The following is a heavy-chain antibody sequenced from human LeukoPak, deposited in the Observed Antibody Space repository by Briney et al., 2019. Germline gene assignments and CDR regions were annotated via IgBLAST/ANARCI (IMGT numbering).Heavy chain of an antibody. CDR3: ARSSGSGWYSWFDP. CDR2: MNPNSGNT. D-gene: IGHD6-19*01. Sequence: GASVKVSCKASGYTFTSYDINWVRQATGQGLEWMGWMNPNSGNTGYAQKFQGRVTMTRNTSISTAYVELSSLRSEDTAVYYCARSSGSGWYSWFDPWGQGTLVTVSS. V-gene: IGHV1-8*01. CDR1: GYTFTSYD. J-gene: IGHJ5*02.